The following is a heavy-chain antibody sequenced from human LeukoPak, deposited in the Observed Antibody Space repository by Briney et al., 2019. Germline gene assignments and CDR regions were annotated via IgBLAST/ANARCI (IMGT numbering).Heavy chain of an antibody. Sequence: SVKVPCKASGGTFSSYAISWVRQAPGQGLEWMGGIIPIFGTANYAQKFQGRVTITADESTSTAYMELSSLRSEDTAVYYCARISIAARPGAGGEDYWGQGTLVTVSS. CDR1: GGTFSSYA. J-gene: IGHJ4*02. D-gene: IGHD6-6*01. CDR2: IIPIFGTA. V-gene: IGHV1-69*01. CDR3: ARISIAARPGAGGEDY.